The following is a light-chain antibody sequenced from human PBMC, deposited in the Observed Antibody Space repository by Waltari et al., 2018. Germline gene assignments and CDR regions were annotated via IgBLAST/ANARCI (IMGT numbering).Light chain of an antibody. CDR3: QQYNSAPIT. V-gene: IGKV1-27*01. J-gene: IGKJ5*01. CDR1: QGISNS. CDR2: TAS. Sequence: DIQMTQSPSSLSTSVGDRVTITCRASQGISNSLAWYQQKPGKIPKLQIYTASTLQSGVPSRFSGSGSGTDFTLTISSLQPEDVATYYCQQYNSAPITFGPGTRLEIE.